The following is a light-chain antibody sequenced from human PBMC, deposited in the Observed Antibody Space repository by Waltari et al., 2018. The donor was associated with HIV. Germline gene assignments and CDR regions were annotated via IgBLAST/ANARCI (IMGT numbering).Light chain of an antibody. V-gene: IGLV1-40*01. CDR3: QSYDSDLSSWF. Sequence: QSVLTQSPSVSGAPGQRVTISCTGSSSNIGAGYDVLGYQQLPGTAPKLLIYGNRNRPSGVPDRFSASKSGASASLAITGLRAEDEATYYCQSYDSDLSSWFFGGGTKLTVL. J-gene: IGLJ2*01. CDR1: SSNIGAGYD. CDR2: GNR.